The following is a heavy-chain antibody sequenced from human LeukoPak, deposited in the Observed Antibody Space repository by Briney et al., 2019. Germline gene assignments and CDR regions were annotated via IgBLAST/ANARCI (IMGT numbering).Heavy chain of an antibody. CDR2: VYDSGTT. CDR3: ARVSWFPGASYYYMDV. J-gene: IGHJ6*03. Sequence: SETLSLTCTVSGGSISRYYWSWIRQPPGKGLEWFGYVYDSGTTNYNPSLKSRVTISVDTSKNQFSLKLSSVTAADTAVYYCARVSWFPGASYYYMDVWGKGTTVTVSS. V-gene: IGHV4-59*01. D-gene: IGHD3-9*01. CDR1: GGSISRYY.